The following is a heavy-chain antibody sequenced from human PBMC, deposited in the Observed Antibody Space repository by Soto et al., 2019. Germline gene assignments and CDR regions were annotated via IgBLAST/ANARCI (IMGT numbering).Heavy chain of an antibody. Sequence: EVQLLESGGGLVQPGGSLRLSCAASGFTFSSYAMSWVRQARGKGLEWVSAISGSGGSTYYADSVKGRFTISRDNSKNRLYLQMNSLRAEDTAVYYCAKDSRYSSSWTYWYFDLWGRGTLVTVSS. J-gene: IGHJ2*01. CDR2: ISGSGGST. CDR1: GFTFSSYA. V-gene: IGHV3-23*01. CDR3: AKDSRYSSSWTYWYFDL. D-gene: IGHD6-13*01.